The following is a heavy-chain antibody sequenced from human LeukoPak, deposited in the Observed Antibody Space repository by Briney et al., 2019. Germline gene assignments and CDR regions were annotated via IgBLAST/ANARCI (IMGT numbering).Heavy chain of an antibody. CDR1: GFTFSSYW. J-gene: IGHJ4*02. CDR3: ARGGYGGNSDY. V-gene: IGHV3-74*01. Sequence: GGSLRLSCAASGFTFSSYWMHWVRQAPGKGLVWVSRINSDGSSTSYADSVRGRFSISRDNAKNTLYLQMNSLRAEDTAVYYCARGGYGGNSDYWGQGTLVTVSS. CDR2: INSDGSST. D-gene: IGHD4-23*01.